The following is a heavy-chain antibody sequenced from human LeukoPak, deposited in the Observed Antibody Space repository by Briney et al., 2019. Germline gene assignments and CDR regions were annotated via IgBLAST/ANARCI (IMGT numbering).Heavy chain of an antibody. CDR2: IYSGGDT. D-gene: IGHD4-17*01. Sequence: GGSLRLSCAASGFTFSSYNMNWVRQAPGKGLEWVSVIYSGGDTYYADSVKGRFTISRDNSKNTLYLQMNSLRSEDTAVYYCARGHYTIDYWGQGTLVTVSS. J-gene: IGHJ4*02. CDR1: GFTFSSYN. V-gene: IGHV3-53*01. CDR3: ARGHYTIDY.